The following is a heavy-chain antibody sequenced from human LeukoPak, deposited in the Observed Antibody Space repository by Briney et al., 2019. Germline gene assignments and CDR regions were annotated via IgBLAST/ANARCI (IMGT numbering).Heavy chain of an antibody. V-gene: IGHV3-53*01. CDR1: GFTVRTYY. CDR2: IYSGDST. D-gene: IGHD3-10*01. J-gene: IGHJ4*02. CDR3: ARDFYDSGTRPGSYFDY. Sequence: TGGSLRLSCAASGFTVRTYYMNWVRQAPGKGLEWVSVIYSGDSTYYADSVKGRFTISRDNSKNTLYLQMNSLRADDTAVYYCARDFYDSGTRPGSYFDYWGQGTLVTVSS.